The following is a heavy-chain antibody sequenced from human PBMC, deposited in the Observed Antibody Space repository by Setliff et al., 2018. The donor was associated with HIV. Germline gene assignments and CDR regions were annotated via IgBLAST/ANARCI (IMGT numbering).Heavy chain of an antibody. J-gene: IGHJ5*02. D-gene: IGHD3-3*01. CDR3: ASEQTYYDFWSGYYLGGVFDP. CDR1: GGSISSSNW. CDR2: IYHTGST. Sequence: SETLSLTCAVSGGSISSSNWWSRVRQPPGKGLEWIGEIYHTGSTNYNPSLKSRVTISVDKSNNHFSLKLSSVTAADTAVYYCASEQTYYDFWSGYYLGGVFDPWGQGTLVTVSS. V-gene: IGHV4-4*02.